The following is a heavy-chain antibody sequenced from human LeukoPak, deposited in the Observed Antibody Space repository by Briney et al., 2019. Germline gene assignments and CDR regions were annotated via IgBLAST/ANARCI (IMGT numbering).Heavy chain of an antibody. J-gene: IGHJ1*01. CDR3: ASRMYGSSGRYFHH. CDR1: GYSISSNNW. CDR2: IHYSGSA. D-gene: IGHD6-13*01. V-gene: IGHV4-28*01. Sequence: SETLSLTCGVSGYSISSNNWWGWIRQPPGKGLEWIGYIHYSGSAYHNPSLKSRVTMSVDTSKNQFSLKLNSVTAVDTAVYYCASRMYGSSGRYFHHWGQGTLVTVSS.